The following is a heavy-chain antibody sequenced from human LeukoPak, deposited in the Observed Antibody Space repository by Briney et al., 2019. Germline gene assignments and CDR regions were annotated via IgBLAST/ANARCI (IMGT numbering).Heavy chain of an antibody. D-gene: IGHD5-18*01. J-gene: IGHJ3*02. Sequence: ASVKVSCKASGYTFTSYGISWVRQAPGQGLEWMGWISAYNGNTNYAQKLQGRVTMTTDTSTSTAYMELRSLRSDDTAVYYCARVREYSYDHDAFDIWGQGTMVTVSS. CDR1: GYTFTSYG. V-gene: IGHV1-18*01. CDR3: ARVREYSYDHDAFDI. CDR2: ISAYNGNT.